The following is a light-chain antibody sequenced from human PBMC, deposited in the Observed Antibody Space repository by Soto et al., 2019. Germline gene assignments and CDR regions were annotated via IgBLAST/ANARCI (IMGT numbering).Light chain of an antibody. CDR1: QTIYTY. CDR3: QQRYNWPVT. Sequence: DIVFTQSPATLSLSPGERATLACRASQTIYTYLDWYQQNPGQAPRLLIHDASFRATGIAARFSGSGSGTDFTLTISSLEPDDFAVYYCQQRYNWPVTFGGGTKV. J-gene: IGKJ4*01. CDR2: DAS. V-gene: IGKV3-11*01.